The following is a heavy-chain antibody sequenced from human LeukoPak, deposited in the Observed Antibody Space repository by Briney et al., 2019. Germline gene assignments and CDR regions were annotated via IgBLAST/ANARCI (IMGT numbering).Heavy chain of an antibody. CDR1: GGTFSSYA. V-gene: IGHV1-2*02. CDR3: ARDRAQYSSGPYFDY. J-gene: IGHJ4*02. Sequence: GASVKVSCKASGGTFSSYAISWVRQAPGQGLEWMGWINPNSGGTNYAQKFQGRVTMTRDTSISTAYMELSRLRSDDTAVYYCARDRAQYSSGPYFDYWGQGTLVTVSS. CDR2: INPNSGGT. D-gene: IGHD6-19*01.